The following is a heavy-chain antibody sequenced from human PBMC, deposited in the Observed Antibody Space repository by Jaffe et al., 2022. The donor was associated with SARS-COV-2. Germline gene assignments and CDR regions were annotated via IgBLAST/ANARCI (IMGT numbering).Heavy chain of an antibody. Sequence: QVQLVESGGGVVQPGRSLRLSCAASGFTFSSYAMLWVRQAPGKGLEWVAVISYDGSNEYSADSVKGRFTISRDNSKNTLYLQMNSLRTEDTAVYYCARDRWVRGPFYMDVWGKGTTVTVSS. D-gene: IGHD3-10*01. CDR1: GFTFSSYA. CDR3: ARDRWVRGPFYMDV. V-gene: IGHV3-30*04. CDR2: ISYDGSNE. J-gene: IGHJ6*03.